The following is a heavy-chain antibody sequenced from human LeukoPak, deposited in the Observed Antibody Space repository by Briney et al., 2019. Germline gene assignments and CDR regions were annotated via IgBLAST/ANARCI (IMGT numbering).Heavy chain of an antibody. CDR2: TYYSGST. J-gene: IGHJ6*03. D-gene: IGHD3-3*01. Sequence: SQTLSLTCTVSGGSISSGDYYWSWIRQPPGKGLEWIGYTYYSGSTYYNPSLKSRVTISVDTSKNQFSLKLSSVTAADTAVYYCARDIIDFWSGYPYYYMDVWGKGTTVTVSS. V-gene: IGHV4-30-4*08. CDR1: GGSISSGDYY. CDR3: ARDIIDFWSGYPYYYMDV.